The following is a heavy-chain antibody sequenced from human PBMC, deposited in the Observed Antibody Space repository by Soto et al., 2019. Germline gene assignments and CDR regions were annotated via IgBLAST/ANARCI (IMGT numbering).Heavy chain of an antibody. D-gene: IGHD6-13*01. J-gene: IGHJ5*02. Sequence: QVQLVQSGAEVKKPGASVKVSCKASGYTFTSYAMHWVRQAPGQRLEWREWINAGNGNTKYSQKFQGRVTITRDTSASTAYVELSSLRSEDTAVYYCARVLPSKSSSRLSNWFDPWGQVTLVTVSS. CDR2: INAGNGNT. V-gene: IGHV1-3*01. CDR1: GYTFTSYA. CDR3: ARVLPSKSSSRLSNWFDP.